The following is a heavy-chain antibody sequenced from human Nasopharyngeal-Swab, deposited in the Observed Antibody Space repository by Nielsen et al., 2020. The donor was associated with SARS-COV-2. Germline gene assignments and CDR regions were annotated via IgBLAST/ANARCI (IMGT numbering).Heavy chain of an antibody. CDR2: IYYSGST. Sequence: SETLPLTCTVPGGSTSSYYWSWIRQPPGKGLEWIGSIYYSGSTNYNPSLKSRVTISVDTSKNQFSLKLSSVTAADTAVYYCARRAFGYCSGGSCQNAFDIWGQGTMVTVSS. D-gene: IGHD2-15*01. CDR3: ARRAFGYCSGGSCQNAFDI. CDR1: GGSTSSYY. V-gene: IGHV4-59*01. J-gene: IGHJ3*02.